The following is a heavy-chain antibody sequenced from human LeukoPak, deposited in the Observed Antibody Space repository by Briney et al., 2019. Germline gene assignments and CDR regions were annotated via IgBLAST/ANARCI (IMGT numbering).Heavy chain of an antibody. Sequence: ASVKVSCKSSGYSLTDYYMHWVRQAPGQGLEWMGWINPNSGATNYAQKFQGRVTMTRDTSINTAYTDLSRLISDDTAVYYCARGLGYNNGDYMDVWGEGTTVTVSS. CDR1: GYSLTDYY. D-gene: IGHD6-19*01. V-gene: IGHV1-2*02. J-gene: IGHJ6*03. CDR3: ARGLGYNNGDYMDV. CDR2: INPNSGAT.